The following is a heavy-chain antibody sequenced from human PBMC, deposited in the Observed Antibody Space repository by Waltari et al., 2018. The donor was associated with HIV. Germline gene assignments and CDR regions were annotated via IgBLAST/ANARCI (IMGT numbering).Heavy chain of an antibody. CDR3: ASSSDGGRN. Sequence: QVQLVQSGAEVKKPGASVKVSCKASGYTFTAYYIHWVRQAPGQGLAWMGWINPNNGGTKYAQKFQGSITMTSDTPMSTAYMEMSSLIADDAAVIYCASSSDGGRNWGQGTLVTVSS. J-gene: IGHJ1*01. CDR2: INPNNGGT. V-gene: IGHV1-2*02. CDR1: GYTFTAYY.